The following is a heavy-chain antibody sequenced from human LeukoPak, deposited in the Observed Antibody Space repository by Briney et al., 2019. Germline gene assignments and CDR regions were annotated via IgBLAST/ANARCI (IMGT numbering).Heavy chain of an antibody. Sequence: PGGSLRLSCAASGFTFSSYGMHWVRQAPGKGLEWVAVISYDGSNKYYADSVKGRFTISRDNSKNTLYLQMNSLRAEDTAVYYCAHGPGGDYWGQGTLVTVSS. CDR3: AHGPGGDY. D-gene: IGHD3-10*01. CDR1: GFTFSSYG. V-gene: IGHV3-30*03. J-gene: IGHJ4*02. CDR2: ISYDGSNK.